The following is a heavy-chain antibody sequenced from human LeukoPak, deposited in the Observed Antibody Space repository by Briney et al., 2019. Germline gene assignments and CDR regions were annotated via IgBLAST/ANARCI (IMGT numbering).Heavy chain of an antibody. CDR3: ARHRLEGDTFDI. CDR2: RYYSGDN. V-gene: IGHV4-39*01. CDR1: GGSISSSDHY. D-gene: IGHD3-3*01. Sequence: ASETLSLTCTVSGGSISSSDHYWAWIRQPPGKGLEWIGSRYYSGDNYYSPSLKSRATISVDTSRNQFALKMNSVTATDTAVYFCARHRLEGDTFDIWGQGALVTVSS. J-gene: IGHJ3*02.